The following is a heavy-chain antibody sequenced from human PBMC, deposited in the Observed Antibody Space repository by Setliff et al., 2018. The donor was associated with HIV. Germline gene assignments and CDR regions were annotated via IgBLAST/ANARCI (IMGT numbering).Heavy chain of an antibody. Sequence: SVKVSCKASGGTFSSYAISWVRQAPGQGLEWMGGIIPILGIANYAQKFQGRVTITADESTSTACMELSSLRSEDTAVYYCARDLGYCSGGSCYSHFDYWGQGTLVTVSS. CDR1: GGTFSSYA. J-gene: IGHJ4*02. D-gene: IGHD2-15*01. CDR2: IIPILGIA. V-gene: IGHV1-69*10. CDR3: ARDLGYCSGGSCYSHFDY.